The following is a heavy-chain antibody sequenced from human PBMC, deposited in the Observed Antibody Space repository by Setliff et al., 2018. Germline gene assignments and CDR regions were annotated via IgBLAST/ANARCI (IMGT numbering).Heavy chain of an antibody. D-gene: IGHD1-26*01. CDR1: GGSLSGYF. J-gene: IGHJ3*01. V-gene: IGHV4-34*01. CDR2: IYHSGSA. Sequence: SETLSLTCAVNGGSLSGYFWSWIRQPPGKGLEWIAYIYHSGSAYYNPSLKSRVTMSVDTSKNQFSLHLTSVTAADTAVYYCAREVGTSTSSDAFDVWGQGMMVTVSS. CDR3: AREVGTSTSSDAFDV.